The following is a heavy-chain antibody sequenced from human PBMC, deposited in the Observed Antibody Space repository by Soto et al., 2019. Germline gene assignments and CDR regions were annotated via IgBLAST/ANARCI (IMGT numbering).Heavy chain of an antibody. CDR3: ARPRDSSSSYYFDS. CDR1: GYTFSSYW. CDR2: IYPGDFDT. V-gene: IGHV5-51*01. D-gene: IGHD6-13*01. J-gene: IGHJ4*02. Sequence: PGESLKISCQGSGYTFSSYWIGWVRQMPGKGLGWMGIIYPGDFDTRYSPSLQGQVTISADKSISTAYLQWSSLKASDTAMYYCARPRDSSSSYYFDSWGQGTLVTVSS.